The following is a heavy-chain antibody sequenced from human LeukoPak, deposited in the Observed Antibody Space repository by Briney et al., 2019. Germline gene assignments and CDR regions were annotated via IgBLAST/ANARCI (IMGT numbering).Heavy chain of an antibody. Sequence: PSETLSLTRTVSGGSISSYYWSWIRQPAGKGLEWIGRIYSRGSTNYNPSLQSRVTMSVDTSKNQISLKLNSVTAADTAVYYCARDPMAGTFRAFDIWGQGTMVTVSS. CDR3: ARDPMAGTFRAFDI. V-gene: IGHV4-4*07. J-gene: IGHJ3*02. CDR1: GGSISSYY. CDR2: IYSRGST. D-gene: IGHD6-19*01.